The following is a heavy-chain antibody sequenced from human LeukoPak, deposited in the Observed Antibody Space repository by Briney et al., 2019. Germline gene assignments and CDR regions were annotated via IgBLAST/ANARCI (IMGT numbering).Heavy chain of an antibody. D-gene: IGHD3-10*01. CDR2: ISAYNGNT. V-gene: IGHV1-18*01. CDR1: GYTFTSYG. CDR3: ARDKSLLWFGELLYDY. Sequence: GASVKVSCKASGYTFTSYGISWVRQAPGQGLEWMGWISAYNGNTNYAQKLQGRVTMTTDTSTSTAYMELRSLRSDDTAVYYCARDKSLLWFGELLYDYWGQGTLVTVSS. J-gene: IGHJ4*02.